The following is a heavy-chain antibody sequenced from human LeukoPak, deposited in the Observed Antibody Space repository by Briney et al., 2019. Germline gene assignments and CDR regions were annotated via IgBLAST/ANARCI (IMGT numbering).Heavy chain of an antibody. J-gene: IGHJ5*02. D-gene: IGHD2-2*01. CDR3: ARGLVVPAAIANWFDP. CDR1: GYTFTSYA. Sequence: GASVKVSCKASGYTFTSYAMHWVRQAPRQRLEWMGWINAGNGNTKYSQKFQGRVTITRDTSASTAYMELSSLRSEDTAVYYCARGLVVPAAIANWFDPWGQGTLVTVSS. V-gene: IGHV1-3*01. CDR2: INAGNGNT.